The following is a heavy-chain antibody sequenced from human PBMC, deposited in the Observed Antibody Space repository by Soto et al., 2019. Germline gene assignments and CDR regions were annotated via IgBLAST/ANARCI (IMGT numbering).Heavy chain of an antibody. J-gene: IGHJ5*02. CDR2: IHNSGGT. Sequence: SETLSLTCTVSGGSISSDDYYWSWIRQPPGKGLEWIAYIHNSGGTYYNPSLRSRVTTSVDTSKNQFSPHLSSTTAADTAVYYCARIGTVLDIVTNNWFDPWGQGTLVTVSS. CDR1: GGSISSDDYY. V-gene: IGHV4-30-4*01. CDR3: ARIGTVLDIVTNNWFDP. D-gene: IGHD1-26*01.